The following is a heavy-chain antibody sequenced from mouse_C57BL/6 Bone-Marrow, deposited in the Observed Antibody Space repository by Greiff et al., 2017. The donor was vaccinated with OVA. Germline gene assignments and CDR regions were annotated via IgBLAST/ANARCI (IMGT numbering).Heavy chain of an antibody. CDR1: GYTFTSYT. J-gene: IGHJ2*01. D-gene: IGHD1-1*01. CDR3: TRWITTVVARDY. V-gene: IGHV1-4*01. Sequence: QVQLQQSGAELARPGASVKMSCKASGYTFTSYTMNWVKQRPGQGLEWIGYINPSSGYTKYNQKFKDKATFTEDKSSSTAYMQLSSLTSEDSAVYYCTRWITTVVARDYWGQGTTLTVSS. CDR2: INPSSGYT.